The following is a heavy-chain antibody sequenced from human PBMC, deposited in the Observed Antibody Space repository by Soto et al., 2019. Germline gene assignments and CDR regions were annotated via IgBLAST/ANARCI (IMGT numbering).Heavy chain of an antibody. D-gene: IGHD2-15*01. Sequence: QVQLVESGGGVVQPGRSLRLSCAASGFTFSSYGMHWVRQAPGKGLEWVAVISYDGSNKYYADSVKGRFTISRDNSKNTLYLQMNSLRAEDTAVYYCANDQGILFAPNWFDPWGQGTLVTVSS. CDR2: ISYDGSNK. CDR1: GFTFSSYG. J-gene: IGHJ5*02. V-gene: IGHV3-30*18. CDR3: ANDQGILFAPNWFDP.